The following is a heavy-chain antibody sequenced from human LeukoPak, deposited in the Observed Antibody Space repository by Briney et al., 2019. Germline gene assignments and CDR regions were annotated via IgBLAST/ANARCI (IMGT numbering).Heavy chain of an antibody. D-gene: IGHD5-18*01. CDR3: AREQVYSYGYYFYYYMDV. CDR1: GGSIASGTYY. Sequence: SSETLSLTCTVSGGSIASGTYYWSWIRQPAGKGLEWIGHISGSTNYNPSLKSRVTISVDTSKNQFSLKLSSVTAADTAVYYCAREQVYSYGYYFYYYMDVWGKGTTVTISS. CDR2: ISGST. V-gene: IGHV4-61*09. J-gene: IGHJ6*03.